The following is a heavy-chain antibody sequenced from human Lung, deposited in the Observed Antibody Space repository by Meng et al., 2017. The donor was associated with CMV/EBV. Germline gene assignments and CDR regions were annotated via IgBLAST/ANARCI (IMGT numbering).Heavy chain of an antibody. CDR2: ISSTGGTR. CDR1: GFTFSDYY. J-gene: IGHJ4*03. CDR3: ASGLRFLESSTPRDY. D-gene: IGHD3-3*01. V-gene: IGHV3-11*01. Sequence: GESXKISCSVSGFTFSDYYMHWFRQAPGKGLEWVSYISSTGGTRYYADSVNGRFTVSRDNVKSSLFLQMNSLRVEDTAVYYCASGLRFLESSTPRDYWGHGTLVTVSS.